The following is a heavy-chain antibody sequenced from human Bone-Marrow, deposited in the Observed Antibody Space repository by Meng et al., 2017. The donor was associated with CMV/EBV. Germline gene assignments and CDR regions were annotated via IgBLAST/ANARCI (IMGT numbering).Heavy chain of an antibody. Sequence: ASGYTYISYGINWVRQAPGQRLEWMGWNSPYNGNKNYTQKLQSKVKMPTVTSTRTAYMGLRGLISDDEAVSYCARDRSPYESGRYEPWGQGTLVTVSS. CDR2: NSPYNGNK. J-gene: IGHJ5*02. V-gene: IGHV1-18*01. D-gene: IGHD2-15*01. CDR1: GYTYISYG. CDR3: ARDRSPYESGRYEP.